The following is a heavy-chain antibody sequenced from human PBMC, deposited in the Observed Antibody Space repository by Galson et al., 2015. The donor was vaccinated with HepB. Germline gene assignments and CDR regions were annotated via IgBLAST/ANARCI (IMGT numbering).Heavy chain of an antibody. CDR3: GAITGTTNGAFDI. D-gene: IGHD1-20*01. V-gene: IGHV3-48*01. J-gene: IGHJ3*02. CDR1: GFTFSSYS. CDR2: ISSSSSTI. Sequence: SLRLSCAASGFTFSSYSMNWVRQAPGKGLEWVSYISSSSSTIYYADSVKGRFTISRDNAKNSLYLQMNSLRAEDTAVYYCGAITGTTNGAFDIWGQGTMVTVSS.